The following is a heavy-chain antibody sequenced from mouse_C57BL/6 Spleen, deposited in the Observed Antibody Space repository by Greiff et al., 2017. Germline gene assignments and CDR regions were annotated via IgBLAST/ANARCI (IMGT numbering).Heavy chain of an antibody. V-gene: IGHV1-50*01. CDR1: GYTFTSYW. D-gene: IGHD2-5*01. CDR2: LDPSDSYT. CDR3: ARFGQSYSKAFAY. Sequence: VQLQQPGAELVKPGASVKLSCKASGYTFTSYWMQWVKQRPGQGLEWIGELDPSDSYTNYNQKFKGKATLAVVTASSTAYMQLSSLTSEDSAVYSCARFGQSYSKAFAYWGQGTLVTVSA. J-gene: IGHJ3*01.